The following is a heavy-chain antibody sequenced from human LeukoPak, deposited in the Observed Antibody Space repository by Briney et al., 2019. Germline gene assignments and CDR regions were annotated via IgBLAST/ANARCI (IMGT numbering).Heavy chain of an antibody. Sequence: GGSLRLSCTASGFTFGDYAMSWVRQAPGKGLEWVGLIRSKAYGGTTEYAASVKGRFTTSRDDSKSIAYLQMNSLKTEDTAVYYCTRVKYCSGGSCYPLDYWGQGTLVTVSS. CDR2: IRSKAYGGTT. CDR1: GFTFGDYA. CDR3: TRVKYCSGGSCYPLDY. J-gene: IGHJ4*02. D-gene: IGHD2-15*01. V-gene: IGHV3-49*04.